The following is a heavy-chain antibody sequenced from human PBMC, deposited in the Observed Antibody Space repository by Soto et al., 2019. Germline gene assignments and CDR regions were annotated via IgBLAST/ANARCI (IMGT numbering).Heavy chain of an antibody. CDR2: MNPNSGKT. D-gene: IGHD6-13*01. J-gene: IGHJ4*02. CDR3: ARRGVAAAETGDY. CDR1: GYTFTTYD. V-gene: IGHV1-8*01. Sequence: QVQLVQSGAEVKKPGASVKVSCKASGYTFTTYDINWVRQATGQGLEWMGWMNPNSGKTAYAQKFQDRVSMTRDTAISTAYMELSSLRSDDTAVYYCARRGVAAAETGDYWGQGTLVTVSS.